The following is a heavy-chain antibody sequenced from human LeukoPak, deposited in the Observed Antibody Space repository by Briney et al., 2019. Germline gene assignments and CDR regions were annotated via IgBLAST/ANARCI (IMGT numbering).Heavy chain of an antibody. CDR3: ARDVGRDTITTEIEY. CDR2: ISYDGKKK. CDR1: RFTFSTYA. V-gene: IGHV3-30*04. Sequence: GGSLTLSCATSRFTFSTYAMQWLRQAPGKGLEWLTVISYDGKKKNYPDSVKRRFTISKDSSKNTLYLQRNTLRAEDTDRYYFARDVGRDTITTEIEYWGQGTLVTVSS. D-gene: IGHD4-11*01. J-gene: IGHJ4*02.